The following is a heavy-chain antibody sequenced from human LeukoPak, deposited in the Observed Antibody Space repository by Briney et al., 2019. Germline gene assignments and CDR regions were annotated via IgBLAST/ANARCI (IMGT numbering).Heavy chain of an antibody. CDR3: ARESESNFQGLSGF. V-gene: IGHV1-46*01. Sequence: ASVTVSCKASGYTFTTYYMHWVRQAPGQGLEWMGIINPSSGSTSYAQKFQGRVTMTRDTSTSTVYMELSSLRFEDTAVYYCARESESNFQGLSGFWGQGTLVTVSS. D-gene: IGHD6-19*01. J-gene: IGHJ4*02. CDR2: INPSSGST. CDR1: GYTFTTYY.